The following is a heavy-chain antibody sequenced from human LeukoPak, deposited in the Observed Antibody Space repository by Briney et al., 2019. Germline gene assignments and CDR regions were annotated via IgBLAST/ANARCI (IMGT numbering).Heavy chain of an antibody. CDR1: GDSVSSTNTA. J-gene: IGHJ4*02. V-gene: IGHV6-1*01. CDR3: ARGWGFDF. Sequence: SQTLSLTCAISGDSVSSTNTAWNWIRQSPSRGLEWLGRTYYRSKWYTDYAVSVKSRIIINPDTSKNQFSLQLNSLTPEDTAVYYCARGWGFDFRGQGTLVTVSS. CDR2: TYYRSKWYT. D-gene: IGHD7-27*01.